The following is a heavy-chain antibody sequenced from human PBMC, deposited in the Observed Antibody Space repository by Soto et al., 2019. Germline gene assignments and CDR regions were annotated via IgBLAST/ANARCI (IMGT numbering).Heavy chain of an antibody. V-gene: IGHV4-39*01. D-gene: IGHD2-15*01. Sequence: KASETLSLTCSVSGYSVSSNDYYWAWIRQPPGKGLEWIGSMLYSGLTYYNPSLKSRVTLSVDTSKNQFSVRLNSVTASDTAVYYCAPLSVSLSGPYGIHVWGQGTTVTVSS. J-gene: IGHJ6*02. CDR3: APLSVSLSGPYGIHV. CDR1: GYSVSSNDYY. CDR2: MLYSGLT.